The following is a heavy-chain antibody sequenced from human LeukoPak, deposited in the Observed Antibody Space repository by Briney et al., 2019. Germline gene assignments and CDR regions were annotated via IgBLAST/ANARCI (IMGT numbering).Heavy chain of an antibody. J-gene: IGHJ4*02. CDR3: ARDLLGSYYDSSGSYLDY. CDR1: GGTFSSYA. D-gene: IGHD3-22*01. Sequence: SVKVSCKASGGTFSSYAISWVRQAPGQGLEWMGGIIPIFGTANYAQKFQGRVTITADESTSTAYMELSSLRSEDTAVYYCARDLLGSYYDSSGSYLDYWGQGTLVTVSS. V-gene: IGHV1-69*01. CDR2: IIPIFGTA.